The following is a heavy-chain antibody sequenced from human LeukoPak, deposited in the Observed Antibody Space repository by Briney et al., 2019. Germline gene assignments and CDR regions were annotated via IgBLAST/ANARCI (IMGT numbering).Heavy chain of an antibody. Sequence: GGSLRLSCVASGFIFRSYAMSWVRQAPGKGLEWVSDFTGIGSGVNTYYGEWGKGRFTISRDNSKNTLFLQMNSLRAEDTAVYYCAKRGDGCSGGSCHYWYFDLWGRGTLVTVSS. J-gene: IGHJ2*01. CDR2: FTGIGSGVNT. V-gene: IGHV3-23*01. CDR3: AKRGDGCSGGSCHYWYFDL. CDR1: GFIFRSYA. D-gene: IGHD2-15*01.